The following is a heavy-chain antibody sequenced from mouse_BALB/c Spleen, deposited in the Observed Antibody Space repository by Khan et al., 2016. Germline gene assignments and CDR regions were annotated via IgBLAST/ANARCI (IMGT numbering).Heavy chain of an antibody. CDR3: ARQGDYGYDVY. CDR1: GFDFSRYW. D-gene: IGHD2-2*01. Sequence: EVKLLESGGGLVQPGGSLKLSCAASGFDFSRYWMSWVRQAPGKGLEWIGEINPDSSTINYTPSLQDKFIISRENAKHTLYLQMSKVRSEDTALYYCARQGDYGYDVYWGQGTTLTASS. CDR2: INPDSSTI. J-gene: IGHJ2*01. V-gene: IGHV4-1*02.